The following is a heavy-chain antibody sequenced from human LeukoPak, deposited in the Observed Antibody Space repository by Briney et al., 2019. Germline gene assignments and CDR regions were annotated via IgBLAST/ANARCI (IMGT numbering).Heavy chain of an antibody. CDR3: ASALYSNSGFDY. D-gene: IGHD6-6*01. CDR2: INPNSGGT. J-gene: IGHJ4*02. Sequence: GASVKVSCKASGYTFTGYYIHWVRQAPGQGPEWMGWINPNSGGTKYAQRFQGRATMTRDTSISTVYIEVSRLTSDDTAVYYCASALYSNSGFDYWGQGTLVTVSS. V-gene: IGHV1-2*02. CDR1: GYTFTGYY.